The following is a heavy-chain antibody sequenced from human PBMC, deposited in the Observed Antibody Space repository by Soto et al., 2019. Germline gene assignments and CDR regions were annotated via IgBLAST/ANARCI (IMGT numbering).Heavy chain of an antibody. V-gene: IGHV3-30*18. CDR3: AKDTYYLDSSGYYVFDS. CDR1: GFTFSSYG. Sequence: GGSLRLSCAASGFTFSSYGIHWGRQAPGKGPERVAVISYDGGNKHYADSVQGRFTISRDNSKNTLYLQMNSLRAEDTAVYYCAKDTYYLDSSGYYVFDSWGQGTLVTVSS. D-gene: IGHD3-22*01. CDR2: ISYDGGNK. J-gene: IGHJ4*02.